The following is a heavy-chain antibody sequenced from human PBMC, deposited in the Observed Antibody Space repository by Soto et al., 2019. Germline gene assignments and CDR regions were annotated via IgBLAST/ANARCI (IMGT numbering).Heavy chain of an antibody. CDR3: ARGYDTALAPIF. Sequence: PSETLSLTCAVYGGSFTSYHWSWIRQTPGKGLEWIGEINHLTTTNYNPSLKSRVIISLHTPKNQYSLKLSSVAAAVTAVYYCARGYDTALAPIFWGQGXLVTVYS. CDR2: INHLTTT. D-gene: IGHD5-18*01. CDR1: GGSFTSYH. J-gene: IGHJ4*02. V-gene: IGHV4-34*01.